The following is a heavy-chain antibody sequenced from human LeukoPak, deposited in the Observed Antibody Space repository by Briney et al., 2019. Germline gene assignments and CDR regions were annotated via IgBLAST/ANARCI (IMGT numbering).Heavy chain of an antibody. CDR3: ARDRGYSSFDY. Sequence: GGSLRLSCAASGFTFSNYWMSWVRQAPEKGLEWVANIKEDGSEKYYVESVEGRFTISRDNAKTSLYLQMNSLRADDTAVYYCARDRGYSSFDYWGQGTLVTVSS. V-gene: IGHV3-7*01. J-gene: IGHJ4*02. CDR1: GFTFSNYW. CDR2: IKEDGSEK. D-gene: IGHD6-19*01.